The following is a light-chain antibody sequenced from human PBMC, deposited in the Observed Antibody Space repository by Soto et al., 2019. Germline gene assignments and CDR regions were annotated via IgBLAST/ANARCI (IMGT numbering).Light chain of an antibody. CDR3: QQYDNLPFT. CDR1: QSISSY. J-gene: IGKJ3*01. V-gene: IGKV1-33*01. Sequence: DIQMTQSPSSLSASVVDRVTITFRASQSISSYLNWYQQKPGKAPKLLIYDASNLETGVPSRFSGSGSGTDFTFTISSLQPEDIATYYCQQYDNLPFTFGPGTKVDIK. CDR2: DAS.